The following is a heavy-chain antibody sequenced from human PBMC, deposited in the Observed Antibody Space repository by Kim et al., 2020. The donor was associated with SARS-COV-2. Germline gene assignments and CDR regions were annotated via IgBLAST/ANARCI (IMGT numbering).Heavy chain of an antibody. J-gene: IGHJ5*02. V-gene: IGHV4-38-2*02. CDR1: GYSISSGYY. Sequence: SETLSLTCTVSGYSISSGYYWGWIRQPPGKGLEWIGSIYHSGSTYYNPSLKSRVTISVDTSKNQFSLKLSSVTAADTAVYYCAREGIRRVWLLNHMNWFDPWGQGTLVTVSS. D-gene: IGHD3-22*01. CDR2: IYHSGST. CDR3: AREGIRRVWLLNHMNWFDP.